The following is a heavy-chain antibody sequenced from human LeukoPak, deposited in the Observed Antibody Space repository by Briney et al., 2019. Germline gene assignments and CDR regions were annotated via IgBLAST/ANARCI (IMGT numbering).Heavy chain of an antibody. CDR2: ISTYNGNT. D-gene: IGHD6-13*01. V-gene: IGHV1-18*01. J-gene: IGHJ6*03. CDR3: AREGYSSSWYTEYYYYMDV. Sequence: ASVKVSCKASGYTFTSYGISWVRQAPGQGLEWMGWISTYNGNTNYAQKLQGRVTMTTDTSTSTAYMELRSLRSDDTAVYYCAREGYSSSWYTEYYYYMDVWGKGTTVTVSS. CDR1: GYTFTSYG.